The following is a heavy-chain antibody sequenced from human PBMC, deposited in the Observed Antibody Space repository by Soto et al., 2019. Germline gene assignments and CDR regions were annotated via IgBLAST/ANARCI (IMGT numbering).Heavy chain of an antibody. CDR1: GFTFSSFA. Sequence: QVQLVESGGGVVQPGRSLRLSCAASGFTFSSFAMHWVRQAPGKGLEWVAFISYEGTKQYHADSVKGRFTISRDNPKNPLFPPMNSLAAEDTAVYYCAKRLGELTPAGYHYRAQGPLVTVSS. D-gene: IGHD3-16*01. J-gene: IGHJ4*02. V-gene: IGHV3-30*18. CDR3: AKRLGELTPAGYHY. CDR2: ISYEGTKQ.